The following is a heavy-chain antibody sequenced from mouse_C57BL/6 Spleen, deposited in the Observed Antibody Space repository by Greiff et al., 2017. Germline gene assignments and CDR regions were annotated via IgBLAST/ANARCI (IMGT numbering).Heavy chain of an antibody. J-gene: IGHJ4*01. V-gene: IGHV1-81*01. CDR1: GYTFTSYG. Sequence: QVQLKESGAELARPGASVKLSCKASGYTFTSYGISWVKQRTGQGLEWIGEIYPRSGNTYYNEKFKGKATLTADKSSSTAYMELRSLTSEDSAVYFCARNANYYGSSLSYAMDYWGQGTSVTVSS. D-gene: IGHD1-1*01. CDR2: IYPRSGNT. CDR3: ARNANYYGSSLSYAMDY.